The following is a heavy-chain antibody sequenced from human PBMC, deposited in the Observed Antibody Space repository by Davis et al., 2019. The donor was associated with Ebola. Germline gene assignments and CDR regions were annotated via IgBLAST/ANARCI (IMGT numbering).Heavy chain of an antibody. V-gene: IGHV4-59*01. CDR3: ARGGGGGSYY. D-gene: IGHD1-26*01. Sequence: GSLRPSCTAPGGPISTYSWSWIRQPPGKGLEWIGYIYYSGRINYNPSLKSRVTISVDTSKNQFSLKRSAVTAADTAVYYCARGGGGGSYYWGQGTLVTVSS. CDR2: IYYSGRI. J-gene: IGHJ4*02. CDR1: GGPISTYS.